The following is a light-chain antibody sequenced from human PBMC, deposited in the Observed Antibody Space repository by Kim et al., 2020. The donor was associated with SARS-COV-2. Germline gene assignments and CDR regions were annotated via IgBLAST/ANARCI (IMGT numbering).Light chain of an antibody. CDR3: QQYGSSLRT. J-gene: IGKJ1*01. V-gene: IGKV3-20*01. CDR2: GAS. CDR1: QSVSSNY. Sequence: EIVLTQSPGTLSLSPGERATLSCRASQSVSSNYLAWYQQKLGQAPRLLIYGASSRATGIPDRFTGSGSGTDFTLTISRLEPEDFAMYYCQQYGSSLRTFGQGTKVEIK.